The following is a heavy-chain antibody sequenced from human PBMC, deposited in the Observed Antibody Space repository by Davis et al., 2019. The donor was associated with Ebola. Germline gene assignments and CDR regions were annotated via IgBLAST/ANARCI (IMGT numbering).Heavy chain of an antibody. D-gene: IGHD3-10*01. J-gene: IGHJ5*02. CDR3: ARWGTYYYGSGSYFAFWFDP. CDR2: INAGNGNT. Sequence: ASMKVSCKASGYTFTSYAMHWVRQAPGQRLEWMGWINAGNGNTKYSQKFQGRVTITRDTSASTAYMELSSLGSEDTAVYYCARWGTYYYGSGSYFAFWFDPWGQGTLVTVSS. CDR1: GYTFTSYA. V-gene: IGHV1-3*01.